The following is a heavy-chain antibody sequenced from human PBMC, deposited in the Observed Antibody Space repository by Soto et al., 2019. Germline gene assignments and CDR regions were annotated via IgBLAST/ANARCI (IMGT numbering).Heavy chain of an antibody. D-gene: IGHD3-3*01. J-gene: IGHJ6*03. V-gene: IGHV1-18*01. CDR2: ISAYNGNT. CDR1: GYTFTSYG. Sequence: QVQLVQSGAEVKKPGASVKVSCKASGYTFTSYGISWVRQAPGQGLEGMGWISAYNGNTNYAQKLQGRVTMTTDTSTSTAYMVLRSMRSDDTAVYYCARAGYYDVWSGYSVNYYYCSLDVWGKETKVTVSS. CDR3: ARAGYYDVWSGYSVNYYYCSLDV.